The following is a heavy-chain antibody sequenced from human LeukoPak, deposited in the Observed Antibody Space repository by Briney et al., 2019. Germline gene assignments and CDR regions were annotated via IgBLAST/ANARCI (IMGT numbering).Heavy chain of an antibody. D-gene: IGHD4-17*01. CDR2: INPNSGGT. CDR3: ARVPGDYYYYYMDV. Sequence: AASVKVSCKASGYTFTGYYMHWVRQAPGQGLEWMGWINPNSGGTNYAQKFQGRVTMTRDTSISTAYMELSRLRSDDTAVYYCARVPGDYYYYYMDVWGKGTTVTVSS. J-gene: IGHJ6*03. CDR1: GYTFTGYY. V-gene: IGHV1-2*02.